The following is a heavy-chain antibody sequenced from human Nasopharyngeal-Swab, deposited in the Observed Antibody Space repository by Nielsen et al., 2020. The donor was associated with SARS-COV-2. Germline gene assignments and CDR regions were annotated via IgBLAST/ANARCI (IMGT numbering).Heavy chain of an antibody. D-gene: IGHD3-10*01. CDR3: TTDSVMARGLSIRDY. Sequence: GGSLRLSCAASGFTFSNAWMSWVRQAPGKGLELVGRIKSKTDGGTTDYAAPVKGRFTISRDDSKNMLYLQMNSLKTEDTAVYYCTTDSVMARGLSIRDYWGQGTLVSVSS. CDR1: GFTFSNAW. V-gene: IGHV3-15*01. CDR2: IKSKTDGGTT. J-gene: IGHJ4*02.